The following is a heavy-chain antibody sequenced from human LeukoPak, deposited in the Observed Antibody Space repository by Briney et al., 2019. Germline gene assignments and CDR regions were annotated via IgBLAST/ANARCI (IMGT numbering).Heavy chain of an antibody. CDR1: GYTFTGYY. D-gene: IGHD3-10*01. Sequence: EASVKVSCKASGYTFTGYYMHWVRQAPGQGLEWIGWINPNSGGTNYAQKFQGRVTMTRDTSISTAYMELSRLRSDDTAVYYCARDTYGSGSSDFDYWGQGTLVTVSS. CDR3: ARDTYGSGSSDFDY. J-gene: IGHJ4*02. CDR2: INPNSGGT. V-gene: IGHV1-2*02.